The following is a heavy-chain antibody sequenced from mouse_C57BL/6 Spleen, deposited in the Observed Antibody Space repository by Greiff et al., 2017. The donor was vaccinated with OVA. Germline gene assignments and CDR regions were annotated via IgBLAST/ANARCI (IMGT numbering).Heavy chain of an antibody. CDR3: ARLDSSGYGFAY. J-gene: IGHJ3*01. CDR2: IYPRSGNT. D-gene: IGHD3-2*02. CDR1: GYTFTSYG. V-gene: IGHV1-81*01. Sequence: VNVVESGAELARPGASVKLSCKASGYTFTSYGISWVKQRTGQGLEWIGEIYPRSGNTYYNEKFKGKATLTADKSSSTAYMELRSLTSEDSAVYFCARLDSSGYGFAYWGQGTLVTVSA.